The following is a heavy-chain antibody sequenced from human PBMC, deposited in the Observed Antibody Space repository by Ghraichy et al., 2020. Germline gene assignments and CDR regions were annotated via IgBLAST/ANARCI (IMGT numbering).Heavy chain of an antibody. CDR2: FYSSGTT. CDR1: GFSVSSND. CDR3: ARRPVVAVPGSGGDN. V-gene: IGHV3-53*01. J-gene: IGHJ4*02. D-gene: IGHD6-19*01. Sequence: GESLNISCAASGFSVSSNDMNWVRQAPGKGLEWVSLFYSSGTTHYADSVKGRFTISRDTSKNTVYLQMNSLRAEDTAVYYCARRPVVAVPGSGGDNWGQGVLVTVSS.